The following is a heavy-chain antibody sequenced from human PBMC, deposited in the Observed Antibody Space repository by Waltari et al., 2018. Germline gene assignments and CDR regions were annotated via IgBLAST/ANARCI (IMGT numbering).Heavy chain of an antibody. CDR2: INHSGST. D-gene: IGHD3-10*01. Sequence: QVQLQQWGAGLLTPSETMSLPCAVYGGSFSGYYWSWIRQPPGKGLEWIGEINHSGSTNYNPSLKSRVTISVDTSKNQFSLKLSSVTAADTAVYYCARGGGCMDVWGKGTTVTVSS. CDR3: ARGGGCMDV. J-gene: IGHJ6*03. V-gene: IGHV4-34*01. CDR1: GGSFSGYY.